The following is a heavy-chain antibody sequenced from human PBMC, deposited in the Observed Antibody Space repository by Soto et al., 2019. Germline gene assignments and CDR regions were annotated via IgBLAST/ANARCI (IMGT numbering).Heavy chain of an antibody. CDR2: ISPSGSTL. CDR3: VRQWLVFRDAFDI. V-gene: IGHV3-11*01. CDR1: GFTFSDFY. J-gene: IGHJ3*02. Sequence: QVQLVESGGTLIKPGGSLRLSCAASGFTFSDFYMTWIRQAPGKGLEWVSNISPSGSTLDYADSVKGRFTISRDNAKNSLSLEMNSLGAEDTAVYYCVRQWLVFRDAFDIWGQGTVVTVSS. D-gene: IGHD6-19*01.